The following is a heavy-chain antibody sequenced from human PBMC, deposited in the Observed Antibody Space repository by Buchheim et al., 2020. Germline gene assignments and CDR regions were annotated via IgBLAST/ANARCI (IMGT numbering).Heavy chain of an antibody. CDR1: GGSISSGGYY. CDR3: AAGITMVRGVISMGSYFDY. J-gene: IGHJ4*02. CDR2: IYYSGST. D-gene: IGHD3-10*01. V-gene: IGHV4-31*03. Sequence: QVQLQESGPGLVKPSQTLSLTCTVSGGSISSGGYYWSWIRQHPGKGLEWIGYIYYSGSTYYNPSLKSRVTISVDPSKNQFSLKLSSVTAADTAVYYCAAGITMVRGVISMGSYFDYWGQGTL.